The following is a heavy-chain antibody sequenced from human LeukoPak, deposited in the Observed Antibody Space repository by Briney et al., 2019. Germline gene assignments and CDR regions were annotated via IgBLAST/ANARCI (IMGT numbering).Heavy chain of an antibody. D-gene: IGHD6-19*01. CDR1: GCTFSSYA. V-gene: IGHV3-30-3*01. J-gene: IGHJ4*02. CDR3: ARDSVSGSLGY. CDR2: ISYDGSNK. Sequence: GGSLRLSCAASGCTFSSYAMHWVRQAPGKGLEWVAVISYDGSNKYYADSVKGRFTISRDNSKNTLYLQMNSLRAEDTAVYYCARDSVSGSLGYWGQGTLVTDSS.